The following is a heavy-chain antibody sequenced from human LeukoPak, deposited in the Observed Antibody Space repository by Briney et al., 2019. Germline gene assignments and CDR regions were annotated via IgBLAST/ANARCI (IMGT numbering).Heavy chain of an antibody. CDR1: GGFISSSTYY. D-gene: IGHD3-16*01. CDR3: ARPLKGGETRDY. Sequence: YPSETLSLTCTVSGGFISSSTYYWGWIHQPPGKGLEWIGSIYYSGNTYYNPSLKSRVTISVDTSKNQFSLKLSSVTAADTAVYYCARPLKGGETRDYWGQGILVTVSS. CDR2: IYYSGNT. J-gene: IGHJ4*02. V-gene: IGHV4-39*01.